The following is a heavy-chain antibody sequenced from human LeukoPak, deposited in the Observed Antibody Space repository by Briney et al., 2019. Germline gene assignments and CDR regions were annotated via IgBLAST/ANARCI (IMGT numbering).Heavy chain of an antibody. D-gene: IGHD2-8*01. CDR2: IYYSGST. CDR1: GGSISSYY. V-gene: IGHV4-59*01. J-gene: IGHJ4*02. CDR3: ARGHPPYAIVLDY. Sequence: PSETLSLTCTVSGGSISSYYWSWIRQPPGKGLEWIGYIYYSGSTNYNPSLKSRVTISVDTSKNQFSLKLSSVTAADTAVYYCARGHPPYAIVLDYWGQGTLVTVSS.